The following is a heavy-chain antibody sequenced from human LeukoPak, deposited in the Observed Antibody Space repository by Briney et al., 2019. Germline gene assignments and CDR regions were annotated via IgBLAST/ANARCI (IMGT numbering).Heavy chain of an antibody. V-gene: IGHV4-39*07. CDR1: GGSISSSTYY. J-gene: IGHJ4*02. D-gene: IGHD3-16*01. Sequence: PSETLSLTCTVSGGSISSSTYYWGWIRQPPGMGLEWIGSMYYSGSTYHNPSLKSRVTMSVDTSKNQFSLKLRSVTAADTAVYYCARVGFGGLSSGPLDYWGQGTLVTVSS. CDR3: ARVGFGGLSSGPLDY. CDR2: MYYSGST.